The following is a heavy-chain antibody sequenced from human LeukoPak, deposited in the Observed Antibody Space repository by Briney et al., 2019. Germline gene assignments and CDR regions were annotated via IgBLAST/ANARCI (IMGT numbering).Heavy chain of an antibody. D-gene: IGHD5-24*01. CDR1: GGPIRDFY. V-gene: IGHV4-59*08. J-gene: IGHJ3*01. CDR2: TYYSGST. CDR3: TRHKRWLQFPDAFDV. Sequence: PSETLSLTCTVSGGPIRDFYWSWIRLPPGRGLDWIGYTYYSGSTSYNPSLESRVAISADMSKSQFSLELSSVTAADTAIYYCTRHKRWLQFPDAFDVWGQGTMVTVSS.